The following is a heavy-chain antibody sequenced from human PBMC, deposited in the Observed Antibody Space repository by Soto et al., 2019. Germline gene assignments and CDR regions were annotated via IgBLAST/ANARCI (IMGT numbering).Heavy chain of an antibody. CDR1: GGSISSAAYY. CDR3: AREYTYGSNFFDC. J-gene: IGHJ4*02. Sequence: SETLSLTCTVSGGSISSAAYYWSWIRQHPGKDLEWIGYISHSGSTYYNPPLKSRVIISVDTSKNQFSLSLTSVTAADTAVYYCAREYTYGSNFFDCWGQGALVTVSS. V-gene: IGHV4-31*03. D-gene: IGHD2-2*02. CDR2: ISHSGST.